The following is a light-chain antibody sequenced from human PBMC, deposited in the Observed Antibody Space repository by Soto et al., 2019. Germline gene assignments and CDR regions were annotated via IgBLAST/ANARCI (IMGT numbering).Light chain of an antibody. CDR3: QQTHSNPVT. V-gene: IGKV1-39*01. CDR1: QNIYNY. Sequence: DIQMTQSPSSLSASVGERVTVTCRTSQNIYNYLNWYQQKPGKAPKLLIYAASSVQSGVPFRFSGSGSGTDFTLTISSLQPEDFATYYCQQTHSNPVTFGQGTRLEIK. J-gene: IGKJ5*01. CDR2: AAS.